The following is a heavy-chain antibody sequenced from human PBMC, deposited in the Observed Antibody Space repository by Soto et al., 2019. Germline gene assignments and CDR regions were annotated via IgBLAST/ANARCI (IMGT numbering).Heavy chain of an antibody. CDR2: IIPILGIA. CDR3: VREDYDYIWGSYRHSGMFDY. Sequence: QVQLVQSGAEVKKPGSSVKVSCKASGGTFSSYTISWVRQAPGQGLEWMGRIIPILGIANYAQKFQGRVTITADKSTSTAYMELSSLRSEDTAVYYCVREDYDYIWGSYRHSGMFDYWGQGTLVTVSS. CDR1: GGTFSSYT. J-gene: IGHJ4*02. D-gene: IGHD3-16*01. V-gene: IGHV1-69*08.